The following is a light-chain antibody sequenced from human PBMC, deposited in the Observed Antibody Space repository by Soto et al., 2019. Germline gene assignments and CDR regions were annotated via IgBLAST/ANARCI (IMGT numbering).Light chain of an antibody. V-gene: IGKV1D-13*01. CDR3: QQFNNWPVT. Sequence: ANQLTQSPSSLSASVGDRVTITCRASQAISSALAWYQRKPGKPPKLLIYDASTLQSGVPSRFSGTASGTDFTLTINSLQPEDFATYYCQQFNNWPVTFGPGT. J-gene: IGKJ3*01. CDR1: QAISSA. CDR2: DAS.